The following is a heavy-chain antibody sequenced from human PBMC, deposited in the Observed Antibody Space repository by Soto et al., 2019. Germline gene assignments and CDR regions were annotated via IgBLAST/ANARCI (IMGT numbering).Heavy chain of an antibody. V-gene: IGHV1-69*04. CDR3: ARDGGDPPMRYCSSTSCRYYYYYMDV. Sequence: ASVKVSCKASGGTFSSYTISWVRQAPGQGLEWMGRIIPILGIANYAQKFQGRVTITADKSTSTAYMELSSLRSEDTAVYYCARDGGDPPMRYCSSTSCRYYYYYMDVWGKGTTVTVSS. J-gene: IGHJ6*03. CDR2: IIPILGIA. CDR1: GGTFSSYT. D-gene: IGHD2-2*01.